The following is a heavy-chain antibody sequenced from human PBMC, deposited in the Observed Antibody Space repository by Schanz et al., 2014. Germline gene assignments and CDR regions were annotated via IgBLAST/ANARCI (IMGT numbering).Heavy chain of an antibody. CDR1: KFSFSSFG. CDR2: ISSSSSTI. Sequence: VQLVESGGGVVQPGRSLRLSCAASKFSFSSFGMNWVRQAPGKGLEWVTYISSSSSTIYYADSVKGRFTITRDNAKNSLYLQMNSLRAEDTGVYYCARGREVVAKIFDVWGQGTMVTVSS. D-gene: IGHD3-22*01. V-gene: IGHV3-48*01. J-gene: IGHJ3*01. CDR3: ARGREVVAKIFDV.